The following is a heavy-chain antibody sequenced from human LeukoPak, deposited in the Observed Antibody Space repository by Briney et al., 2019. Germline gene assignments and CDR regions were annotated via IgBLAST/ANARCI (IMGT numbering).Heavy chain of an antibody. CDR1: GFTFSGYW. J-gene: IGHJ4*02. Sequence: GGSLRLSCAASGFTFSGYWMHWVRQAPGKGLVWVSRIRSDGSITTYADSVRGRFTISRDNTKNTLYLQMNSLRAEDTAVYYCARDRPYGGVGDFDYWGQGTLVTVSS. CDR2: IRSDGSIT. V-gene: IGHV3-74*01. CDR3: ARDRPYGGVGDFDY. D-gene: IGHD3-16*01.